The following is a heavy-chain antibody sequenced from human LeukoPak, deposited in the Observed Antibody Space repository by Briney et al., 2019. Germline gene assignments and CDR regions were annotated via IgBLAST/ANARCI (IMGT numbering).Heavy chain of an antibody. CDR2: FDPEDGET. CDR3: ATDLGTTTVTSVDY. D-gene: IGHD4-17*01. CDR1: GYTLTELS. V-gene: IGHV1-24*01. J-gene: IGHJ4*02. Sequence: GASVKVSCKVSGYTLTELSMHWVRQAPGKGLEWMGGFDPEDGETIYAQKFQGRVTMTEDTSTDTAYMELSSLRSEDTAVYYCATDLGTTTVTSVDYWGQGTLVTVSS.